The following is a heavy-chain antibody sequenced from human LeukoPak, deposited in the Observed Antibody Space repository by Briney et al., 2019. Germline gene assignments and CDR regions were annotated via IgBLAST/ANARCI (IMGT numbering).Heavy chain of an antibody. J-gene: IGHJ4*02. V-gene: IGHV4-4*07. CDR1: GGSISRYY. Sequence: PSETLSLTCTVSGGSISRYYWMWIRQPAGEGLVWIGRIHTSGSTNYNPSLKSRVTMSVDTSKNQLSLKLRSVTAADTAVYYCARDSAVGMAAWESYYFDYWGQGTLVTVSS. D-gene: IGHD5-24*01. CDR3: ARDSAVGMAAWESYYFDY. CDR2: IHTSGST.